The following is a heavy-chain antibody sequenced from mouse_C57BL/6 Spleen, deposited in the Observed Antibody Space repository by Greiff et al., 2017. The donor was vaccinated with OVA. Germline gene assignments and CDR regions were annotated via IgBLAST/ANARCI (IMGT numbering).Heavy chain of an antibody. CDR3: ARRAGMGDYGAWFAY. V-gene: IGHV1-26*01. D-gene: IGHD2-4*01. CDR2: INPNNGGT. J-gene: IGHJ3*01. CDR1: GYTFTDYY. Sequence: VQLKQSGPELVKPGASVKISCKASGYTFTDYYMNWVKQSHGKSLEWIGDINPNNGGTSYNQKFKGKATLTVDKSSSTAYMELRSLTSEDSAVYYCARRAGMGDYGAWFAYWGQGTLVTVSA.